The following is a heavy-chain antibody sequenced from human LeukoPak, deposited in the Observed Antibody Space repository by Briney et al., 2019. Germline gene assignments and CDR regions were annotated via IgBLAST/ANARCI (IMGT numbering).Heavy chain of an antibody. D-gene: IGHD2-15*01. V-gene: IGHV1-2*02. J-gene: IGHJ5*02. CDR1: GYTFTSYY. CDR2: INPNSGGT. CDR3: ARDRLRLGYERTNWFDP. Sequence: ASVKVSCKASGYTFTSYYIHWVRQAPGQGLEWMGWINPNSGGTNYAQKFQGRVTMTRDTSISTVYMELSRLRSDDTAVYYCARDRLRLGYERTNWFDPWGQGTLVTVSS.